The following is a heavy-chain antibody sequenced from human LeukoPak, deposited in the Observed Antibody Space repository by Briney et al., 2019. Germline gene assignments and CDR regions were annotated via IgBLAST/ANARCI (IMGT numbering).Heavy chain of an antibody. CDR2: ISGTGSST. D-gene: IGHD2-2*02. V-gene: IGHV3-23*01. CDR1: GFTFGNYA. CDR3: AKASVAIPQYCNT. Sequence: GGSLRLSCEASGFTFGNYAMNWVRQAPGKGLEWVSTISGTGSSTYYADSAKGRFTISRDNSKDTLFLQLNSLTAADTAMYFCAKASVAIPQYCNTWGQGTLVTVSS. J-gene: IGHJ5*02.